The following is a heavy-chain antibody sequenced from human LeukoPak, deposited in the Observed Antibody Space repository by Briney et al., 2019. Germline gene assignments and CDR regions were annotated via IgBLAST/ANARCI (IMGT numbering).Heavy chain of an antibody. CDR3: VRDRITIVRGVLNYFDP. J-gene: IGHJ5*02. D-gene: IGHD3-10*01. CDR1: GYPFTDYY. V-gene: IGHV1-2*02. CDR2: INSNSGDT. Sequence: ASVKVPCKTSGYPFTDYYIHWVRQAPGQGLEWMGWINSNSGDTNYAQKFQGRVTMTTDTSMSTAYMEVSRLRSDDTAVYYCVRDRITIVRGVLNYFDPWGQGTLVTVSS.